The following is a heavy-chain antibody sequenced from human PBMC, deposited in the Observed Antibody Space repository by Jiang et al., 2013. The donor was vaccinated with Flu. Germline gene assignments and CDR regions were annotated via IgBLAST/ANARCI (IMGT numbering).Heavy chain of an antibody. CDR1: GYSFSIYW. CDR2: VYPDKSAT. D-gene: IGHD6-13*01. CDR3: ARLAGRYSSYFGMDV. Sequence: GAEVKKPGESLRISCQGSGYSFSIYWIAWVRQMPGKGLEWMGIVYPDKSATRYSPSFEGQVTISADKSISTAYLQWSSVKASDTAMYYCARLAGRYSSYFGMDVWGQGTTVTVSS. J-gene: IGHJ6*02. V-gene: IGHV5-51*01.